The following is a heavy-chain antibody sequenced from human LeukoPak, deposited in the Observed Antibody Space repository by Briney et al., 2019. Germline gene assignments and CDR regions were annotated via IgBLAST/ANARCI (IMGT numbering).Heavy chain of an antibody. CDR2: INPNSGGT. J-gene: IGHJ6*02. CDR3: ALWDYYAMDV. V-gene: IGHV1-2*02. Sequence: ASVKVSCKASGYTFIDYYVHWARQAPGQGLEWMGWINPNSGGTKYAQKFQGRVTMTRDTSITTAYMELSRLRSDDMAVYYCALWDYYAMDVWGQGTTVTVSS. D-gene: IGHD3-16*01. CDR1: GYTFIDYY.